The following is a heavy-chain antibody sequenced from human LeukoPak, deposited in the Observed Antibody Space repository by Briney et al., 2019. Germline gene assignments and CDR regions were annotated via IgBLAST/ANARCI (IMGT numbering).Heavy chain of an antibody. D-gene: IGHD1-26*01. Sequence: QPGGSLRLSCAASGFTFSSYWMSWVRQAPGKGLEWVANIEQDGSEKYYVDSVKGRFTISRDNAKDSLYLQMNSLRAEDTAVYYCARETKLSSGNLYYYYYGMDVWGQGTTVTVSS. J-gene: IGHJ6*02. CDR3: ARETKLSSGNLYYYYYGMDV. CDR1: GFTFSSYW. CDR2: IEQDGSEK. V-gene: IGHV3-7*01.